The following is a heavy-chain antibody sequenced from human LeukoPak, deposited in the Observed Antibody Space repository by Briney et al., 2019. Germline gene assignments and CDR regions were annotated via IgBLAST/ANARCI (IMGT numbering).Heavy chain of an antibody. V-gene: IGHV3-23*01. Sequence: GGSLRLSCAASEFTSSSYAMSWVRQAPGKGLEWVSAISGSGGSTYYADSVKGRFTISRDNSINTLYLQMSSLRAEDAAVYYCAKSGGLSGSGRLGMDVWGQGTTVTVSS. D-gene: IGHD3-10*01. J-gene: IGHJ6*02. CDR2: ISGSGGST. CDR3: AKSGGLSGSGRLGMDV. CDR1: EFTSSSYA.